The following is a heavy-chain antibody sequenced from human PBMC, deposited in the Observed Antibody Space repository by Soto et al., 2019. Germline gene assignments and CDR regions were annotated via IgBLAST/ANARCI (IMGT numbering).Heavy chain of an antibody. CDR1: GYTFTSYD. CDR2: MNPNSGNT. V-gene: IGHV1-8*01. D-gene: IGHD2-15*01. CDR3: AKAVAIGFLQDRSYFDY. J-gene: IGHJ4*02. Sequence: GASVKVSCKASGYTFTSYDINWVRQATGQGLEWMGWMNPNSGNTGYAQKFQGRVTMTRNTSISTAYMELSSLRAEDTAVYYCAKAVAIGFLQDRSYFDYWGQGTLVTVSS.